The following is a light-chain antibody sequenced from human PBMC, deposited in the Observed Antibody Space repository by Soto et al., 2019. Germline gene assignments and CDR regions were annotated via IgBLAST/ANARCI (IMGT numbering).Light chain of an antibody. CDR2: EAS. CDR3: QQYHTSPWT. CDR1: QGISWW. V-gene: IGKV1-5*03. J-gene: IGKJ1*01. Sequence: DIQMTQSPSTLSASVGDSVTNSCRPSQGISWWLAWFQQKPGKAPKLLISEASNLEGGVPSRFSGSGYGTEFTLTISSLQPDDFASYSCQQYHTSPWTFGQGTK.